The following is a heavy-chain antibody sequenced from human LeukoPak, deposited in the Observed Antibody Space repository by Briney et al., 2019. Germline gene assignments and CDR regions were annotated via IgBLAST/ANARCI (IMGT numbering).Heavy chain of an antibody. D-gene: IGHD7-27*01. Sequence: GASVKVSCKSSGYTFTSYGISWIRQAPGQGLEWMGWINGYNGNTNYAQKFQGRVTMTEDTSTDTAYMELSSLRSEDTAVYYCGKDIWGLYYYGMDVWGQGTTVTVSS. J-gene: IGHJ6*02. V-gene: IGHV1-18*01. CDR3: GKDIWGLYYYGMDV. CDR2: INGYNGNT. CDR1: GYTFTSYG.